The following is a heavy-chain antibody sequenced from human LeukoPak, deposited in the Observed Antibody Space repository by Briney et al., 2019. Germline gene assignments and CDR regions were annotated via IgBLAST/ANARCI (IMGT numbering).Heavy chain of an antibody. CDR3: ARRYYDILTGYYEN. CDR2: INHSAST. V-gene: IGHV4-34*01. J-gene: IGHJ4*02. D-gene: IGHD3-9*01. CDR1: GGSFSGYY. Sequence: SSETLSLTCAVYGGSFSGYYWSWIRQPPGKGLEWIGEINHSASTNYNPSLKSRVTISVDTSKNQFSLKLSSVTAADTAVYYCARRYYDILTGYYENWGQGTLVTVSS.